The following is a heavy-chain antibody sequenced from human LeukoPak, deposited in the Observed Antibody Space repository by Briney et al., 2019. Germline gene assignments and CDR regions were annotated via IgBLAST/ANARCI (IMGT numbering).Heavy chain of an antibody. J-gene: IGHJ4*02. CDR2: ISSSSSYI. Sequence: GGSLRLSCAASGFTFSSYSMNWVRQAPGKGLEWVSSISSSSSYIYYADSVKGRFTISRDNSKNTLYLQMNSLRAEDTAVYYCAKVEQQLVPFNFDYWGQGTLVTVSS. CDR1: GFTFSSYS. D-gene: IGHD6-13*01. CDR3: AKVEQQLVPFNFDY. V-gene: IGHV3-21*04.